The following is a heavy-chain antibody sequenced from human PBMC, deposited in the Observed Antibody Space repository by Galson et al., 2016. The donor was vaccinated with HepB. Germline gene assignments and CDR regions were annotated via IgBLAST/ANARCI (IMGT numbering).Heavy chain of an antibody. Sequence: SVKVSCKASGYTFTSYGISWVRQAPGQGLEWMGRISANNGNTNYAQKLQGRVTMTTDTSTSTVYMELRSLRSDDTAVYYCARTGGYDSSGYYYPDNWFDPWGQGTLSPSPQ. CDR3: ARTGGYDSSGYYYPDNWFDP. CDR1: GYTFTSYG. CDR2: ISANNGNT. D-gene: IGHD3-22*01. J-gene: IGHJ5*02. V-gene: IGHV1-18*01.